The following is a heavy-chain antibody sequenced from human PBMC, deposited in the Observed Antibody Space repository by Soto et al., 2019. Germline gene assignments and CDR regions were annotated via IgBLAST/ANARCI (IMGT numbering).Heavy chain of an antibody. V-gene: IGHV3-23*01. Sequence: LRLSCAASGITFSNYAMSWVRQAPGKGLEWVSAISGSGGSTYYADSVKGRFTIARDNSKSTLYLQMNSLRAEDTAVYYCAKAPASSMTASRPFDYWGQGTLVTVSS. CDR2: ISGSGGST. D-gene: IGHD6-6*01. CDR3: AKAPASSMTASRPFDY. J-gene: IGHJ4*02. CDR1: GITFSNYA.